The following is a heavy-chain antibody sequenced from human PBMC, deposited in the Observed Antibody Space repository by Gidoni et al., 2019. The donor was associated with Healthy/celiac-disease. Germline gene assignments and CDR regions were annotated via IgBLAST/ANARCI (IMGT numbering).Heavy chain of an antibody. D-gene: IGHD5-18*01. Sequence: QVQLVESGGGVVQPGRSLRLSCAASGFTFSSYAMHWVRQAPGKGLEWVAVISYDGSNKYYEDSVKGRFTISRDNSKNTLYLQMNSLRAEDTAVYYCARDSLDTAMVFDYWGQGTLVTVSS. V-gene: IGHV3-30-3*01. CDR3: ARDSLDTAMVFDY. CDR2: ISYDGSNK. CDR1: GFTFSSYA. J-gene: IGHJ4*02.